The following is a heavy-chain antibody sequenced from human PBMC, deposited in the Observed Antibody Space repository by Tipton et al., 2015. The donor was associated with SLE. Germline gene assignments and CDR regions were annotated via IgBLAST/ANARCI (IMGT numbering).Heavy chain of an antibody. J-gene: IGHJ5*02. CDR3: ARLTYNWNDVGQLDR. CDR1: DGSISDYY. V-gene: IGHV4-4*07. Sequence: TLSLTCTVSDGSISDYYWTWIRQPAGEGLEWIGRIYASGSTNYNPSLRSRAAMSVDTSKSHFSLKLTSVTAADTAVYFCARLTYNWNDVGQLDRWGQGILVTVSS. D-gene: IGHD1-1*01. CDR2: IYASGST.